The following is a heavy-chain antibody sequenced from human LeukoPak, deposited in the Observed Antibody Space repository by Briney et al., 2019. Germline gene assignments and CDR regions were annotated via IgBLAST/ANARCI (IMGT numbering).Heavy chain of an antibody. CDR2: IYPGDSDT. CDR1: GYRFTDYW. V-gene: IGHV5-51*01. D-gene: IGHD2-2*01. Sequence: KPGESLKISCKGSGYRFTDYWIGWVRQMPGKGLEWIAIIYPGDSDTRYSPSFQGHVTISADKSISTAYLQWSSLKASDTAMYFCARHFSAGSTNSVPVAYHLDHWGQGTLVTVSS. CDR3: ARHFSAGSTNSVPVAYHLDH. J-gene: IGHJ4*02.